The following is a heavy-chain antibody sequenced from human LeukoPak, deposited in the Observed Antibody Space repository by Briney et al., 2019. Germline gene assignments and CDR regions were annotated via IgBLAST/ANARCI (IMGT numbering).Heavy chain of an antibody. CDR3: ARDLLGTSPYYGSGSSDLDY. CDR1: GYSISSGYY. D-gene: IGHD3-10*01. CDR2: IYHNGST. J-gene: IGHJ4*02. V-gene: IGHV4-38-2*02. Sequence: SETLSLTCTVSGYSISSGYYWGWIRQPPGKGLEWIGSIYHNGSTYYNPSLKSRVTISVDTSKNQFSLKLSSVTAADTAVYYCARDLLGTSPYYGSGSSDLDYWGQGTLVTVSS.